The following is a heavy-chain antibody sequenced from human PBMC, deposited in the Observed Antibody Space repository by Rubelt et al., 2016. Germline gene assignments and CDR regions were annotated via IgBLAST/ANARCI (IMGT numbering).Heavy chain of an antibody. CDR1: SGSINSNNW. Sequence: QVQLQESGPGLVKPSGTLSLNCAVSSGSINSNNWWSWVRQSPEKGLEWIGEIYHSGSTNYNPSLESRVTILVDKSKNQFSLNLNSVTAADTAVYYCARGGEWKFDNWGQGTLVSVSS. D-gene: IGHD3-16*01. CDR3: ARGGEWKFDN. CDR2: IYHSGST. J-gene: IGHJ4*02. V-gene: IGHV4-4*02.